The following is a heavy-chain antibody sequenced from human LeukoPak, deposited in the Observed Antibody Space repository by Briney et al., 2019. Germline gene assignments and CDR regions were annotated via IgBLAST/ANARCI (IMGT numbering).Heavy chain of an antibody. CDR2: ISYDGSNK. D-gene: IGHD2-2*01. J-gene: IGHJ6*02. Sequence: GRSLRLSCAAYGFTFRSYGMHWVRQAPGKGLEWVAVISYDGSNKYYADSVKGRFTISRDNSKNTLYLQMNSLRAEDTAVYYCAKEKVPAAIYYGMDVWGQGTTVTVSS. CDR3: AKEKVPAAIYYGMDV. V-gene: IGHV3-30*18. CDR1: GFTFRSYG.